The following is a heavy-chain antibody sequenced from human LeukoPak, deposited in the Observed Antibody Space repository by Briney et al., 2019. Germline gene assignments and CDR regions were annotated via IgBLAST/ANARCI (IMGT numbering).Heavy chain of an antibody. CDR1: GVSISSSSYY. CDR2: TYYSGST. Sequence: SETLSLTCSVSGVSISSSSYYWGWIRQPPGKGLEWIGSTYYSGSTNYNPSLKSRVTISVDTSKNQFSLKLSSVTAADTAVYYCARVYSGSPRGVWYFDYWGQGTLVTVSS. J-gene: IGHJ4*02. V-gene: IGHV4-39*07. CDR3: ARVYSGSPRGVWYFDY. D-gene: IGHD5-12*01.